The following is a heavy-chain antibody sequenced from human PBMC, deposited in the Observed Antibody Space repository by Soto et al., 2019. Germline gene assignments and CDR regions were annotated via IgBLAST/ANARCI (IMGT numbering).Heavy chain of an antibody. CDR1: GYRFTAYY. V-gene: IGHV1-2*06. D-gene: IGHD5-18*01. CDR2: MNLDTGGT. J-gene: IGHJ4*02. CDR3: ARDGNFAFLGYSFAFDF. Sequence: QVQLVQSGAEVKKPGASVRVSCEASGYRFTAYYIHWVRQAPGQGLEWMGRMNLDTGGTTYAQKFQGRVTMTRDTSISTAYMEVSSLTSDDTAMYYCARDGNFAFLGYSFAFDFWGQGTLVTVSS.